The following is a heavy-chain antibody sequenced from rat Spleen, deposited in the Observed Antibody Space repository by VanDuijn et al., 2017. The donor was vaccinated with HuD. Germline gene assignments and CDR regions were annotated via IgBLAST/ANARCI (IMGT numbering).Heavy chain of an antibody. CDR1: GFTFSSYW. CDR3: AKRGAGSDWYFDF. J-gene: IGHJ1*01. V-gene: IGHV5-58*01. D-gene: IGHD5-1*01. CDR2: INTDGGST. Sequence: EVQLVESGGGLVQPGRSLKLSCAASGFTFSSYWMYWIRQAPGKGLEWVSSINTDGGSTYYPDSVKGRFTISRDNAENTVYLQMNSLRSEDTATYYCAKRGAGSDWYFDFWGPGTMVTVSS.